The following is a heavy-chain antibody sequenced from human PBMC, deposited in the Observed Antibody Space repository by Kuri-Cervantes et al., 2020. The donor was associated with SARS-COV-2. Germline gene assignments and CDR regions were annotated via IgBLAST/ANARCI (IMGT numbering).Heavy chain of an antibody. D-gene: IGHD2-2*02. CDR1: GYSISSGYY. CDR2: IYHSGST. CDR3: ARHTSTGWFDP. Sequence: SQTLSLTCAVSGYSISSGYYWGWIRQPPGKGLEWIGSIYHSGSTFYSPNLKSRVTISVDTSTNQFSLKLTSVTAADTAVYYCARHTSTGWFDPWGQGTLVTVSS. V-gene: IGHV4-38-2*01. J-gene: IGHJ5*02.